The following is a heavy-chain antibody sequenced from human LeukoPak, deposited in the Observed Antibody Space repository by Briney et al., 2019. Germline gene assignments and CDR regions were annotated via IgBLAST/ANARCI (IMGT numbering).Heavy chain of an antibody. CDR1: GGSFSGYY. D-gene: IGHD6-19*01. CDR3: ARDWLGGGGWRRVGWFDP. Sequence: PSETLSLTCAVYGGSFSGYYWSWIRQPPGKGLEWIGEINHSGSTNYNPSLKSRVTISVDTSKNQFSLKLSSVTAADTAVYYCARDWLGGGGWRRVGWFDPWGQGTLVTVSS. V-gene: IGHV4-34*01. J-gene: IGHJ5*02. CDR2: INHSGST.